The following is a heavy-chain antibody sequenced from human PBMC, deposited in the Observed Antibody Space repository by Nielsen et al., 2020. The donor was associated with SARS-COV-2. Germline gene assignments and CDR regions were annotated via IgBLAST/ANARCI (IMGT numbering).Heavy chain of an antibody. D-gene: IGHD3-22*01. CDR1: GGSISSGGYY. Sequence: SETLSLTCTVSGGSISSGGYYWSWISQHPGKGLEWIGYIYYSGSTYYKPSLKSRVTISVDTSKNQFSLKLSSVTAADTAVYYCARHPLGAYMIVVVRHAFDIWGQGTMVTVSS. CDR3: ARHPLGAYMIVVVRHAFDI. J-gene: IGHJ3*02. CDR2: IYYSGST. V-gene: IGHV4-39*01.